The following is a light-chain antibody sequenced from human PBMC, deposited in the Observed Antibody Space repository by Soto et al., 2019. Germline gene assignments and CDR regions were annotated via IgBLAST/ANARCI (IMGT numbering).Light chain of an antibody. CDR1: QHINDY. CDR3: HQRSNWPPWT. CDR2: DAS. V-gene: IGKV3-11*01. J-gene: IGKJ1*01. Sequence: EIVLTQSPATLSLSPGDRATLSCRASQHINDYLAWYQQKPGQPPRLLIYDASHRATGIPARFSGSGSGTDFTLSTSSLGPEDFAVYYCHQRSNWPPWTFGQGNKVEIK.